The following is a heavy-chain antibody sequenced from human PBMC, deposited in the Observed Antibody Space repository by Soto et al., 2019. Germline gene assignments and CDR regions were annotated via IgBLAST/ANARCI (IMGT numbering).Heavy chain of an antibody. D-gene: IGHD1-1*01. J-gene: IGHJ4*02. V-gene: IGHV1-18*01. CDR3: ARGRYGDY. CDR1: GYGFTTYG. CDR2: ISAHNGNT. Sequence: QIHLVQSGAEVKKPGASVKVSCKGSGYGFTTYGITWVRQAPGQGLEWMAWISAHNGNTNYAQKLQGRVTVTRDTSTSTAYMELRXLRSXDTAVYYCARGRYGDYWGQGALVTVSS.